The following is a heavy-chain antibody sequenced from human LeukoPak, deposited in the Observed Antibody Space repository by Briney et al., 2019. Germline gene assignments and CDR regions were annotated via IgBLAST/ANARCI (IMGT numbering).Heavy chain of an antibody. CDR2: IYTSGST. CDR1: GFTFSDYY. V-gene: IGHV4-4*07. Sequence: LRLSCAASGFTFSDYYMSWIRQPAGKGLEWIGRIYTSGSTNYNPSLKSRVTISVDTSKNQFSLKLSSVTAADTAVYYCAKGYDGSGYYYRNWYFDLWGRGTLVTVSS. D-gene: IGHD3-22*01. CDR3: AKGYDGSGYYYRNWYFDL. J-gene: IGHJ2*01.